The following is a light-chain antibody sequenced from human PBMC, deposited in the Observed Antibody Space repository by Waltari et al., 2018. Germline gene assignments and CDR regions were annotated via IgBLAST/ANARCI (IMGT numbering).Light chain of an antibody. Sequence: EIVMTQSPAILSASPGERATLSCRASQSVSTHLAWYQQKPAQAPRLLIYGASTRATGIPDRFSGSGSGTEFTLTISSLQSEDFVVYSCQQYNDWPRTFGQGTKVEIK. CDR1: QSVSTH. CDR2: GAS. V-gene: IGKV3-15*01. CDR3: QQYNDWPRT. J-gene: IGKJ1*01.